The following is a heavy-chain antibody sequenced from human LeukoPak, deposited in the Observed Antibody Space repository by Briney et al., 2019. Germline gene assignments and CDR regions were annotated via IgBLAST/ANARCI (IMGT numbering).Heavy chain of an antibody. CDR3: ARCPITFGGVIVIPSWFDP. CDR2: ISSSSSYI. Sequence: GGSLRLSCADSGCTFSSYSMNWVRQAPGEGLEWVSSISSSSSYIYYADSVKGRFTISRDNAKNSLYLQMNSLRAEDTAVYYCARCPITFGGVIVIPSWFDPWGQGTLVTVSS. J-gene: IGHJ5*02. CDR1: GCTFSSYS. D-gene: IGHD3-16*02. V-gene: IGHV3-21*01.